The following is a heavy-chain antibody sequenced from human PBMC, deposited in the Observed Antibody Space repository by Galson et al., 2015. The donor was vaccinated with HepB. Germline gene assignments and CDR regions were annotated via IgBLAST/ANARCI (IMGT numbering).Heavy chain of an antibody. CDR1: GFNFDDFA. J-gene: IGHJ5*02. Sequence: SLRLSCAASGFNFDDFAMHWVRLAPGKGLEWVSGLSWNSLTLGYADSVKGRFTISRDNAKDSLYLQMNSLRPEDTALYYCAKDITGATSGPGLLDPWGQGTLVTVSS. D-gene: IGHD4/OR15-4a*01. CDR3: AKDITGATSGPGLLDP. CDR2: LSWNSLTL. V-gene: IGHV3-9*01.